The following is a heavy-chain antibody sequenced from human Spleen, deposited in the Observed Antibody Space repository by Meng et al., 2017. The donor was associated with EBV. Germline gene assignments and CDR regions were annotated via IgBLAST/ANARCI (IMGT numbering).Heavy chain of an antibody. J-gene: IGHJ4*02. V-gene: IGHV1-69*01. Sequence: VQPVQSGAEVKKPGSSVKVSCKTSGGTFRSDAISWVRQAPGQGLEWMGGLIPMSDAPHYAQKFQGRVTITADESTSTHYMDLSGLRSEDTAVYYCASESGRGFTPDYWGQGTLVTVSS. CDR3: ASESGRGFTPDY. D-gene: IGHD3-10*01. CDR2: LIPMSDAP. CDR1: GGTFRSDA.